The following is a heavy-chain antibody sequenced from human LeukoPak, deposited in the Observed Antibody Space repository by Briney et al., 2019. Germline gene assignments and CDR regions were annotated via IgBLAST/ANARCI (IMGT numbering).Heavy chain of an antibody. J-gene: IGHJ4*02. CDR1: GGSISSYY. CDR2: IYYSGST. CDR3: ARADSSGYYEGWDY. V-gene: IGHV4-59*01. Sequence: SETLSLTCTVSGGSISSYYWSWIRQPPGKGLEWIGYIYYSGSTNYNPSLKSRVTISVDTSKNQFSLKLSSVTAADTAVYYCARADSSGYYEGWDYWGQGTLVTVSS. D-gene: IGHD3-22*01.